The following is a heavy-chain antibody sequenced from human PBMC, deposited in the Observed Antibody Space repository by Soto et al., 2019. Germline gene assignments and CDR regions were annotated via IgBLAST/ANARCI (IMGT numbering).Heavy chain of an antibody. D-gene: IGHD2-2*01. J-gene: IGHJ6*03. Sequence: QPGGSLRLSCAASGFTVSSNYMSWVRQAPGKGLEWVSVIYSGGSTYYADSVKGRFTISRDNSKNTLYLQMNSLRAEDTAVYYCARPFGVVPAAPSQDYYMDVWGKGTTVTVSS. CDR2: IYSGGST. CDR1: GFTVSSNY. CDR3: ARPFGVVPAAPSQDYYMDV. V-gene: IGHV3-66*04.